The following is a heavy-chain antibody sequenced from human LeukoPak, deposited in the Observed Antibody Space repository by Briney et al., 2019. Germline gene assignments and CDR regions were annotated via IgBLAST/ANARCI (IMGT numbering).Heavy chain of an antibody. CDR1: GFTFSSYA. D-gene: IGHD1-26*01. CDR3: AKVLDSGSYNFYFDY. CDR2: ISGSGGST. V-gene: IGHV3-23*01. Sequence: GGSLRLSCAASGFTFSSYAMSWVRQAPGKGLEWVSAISGSGGSTYYADSVKGRFTISRDNSKNTLYLQMNSLRAEDTAVYYCAKVLDSGSYNFYFDYWGQGTLVTVSS. J-gene: IGHJ4*02.